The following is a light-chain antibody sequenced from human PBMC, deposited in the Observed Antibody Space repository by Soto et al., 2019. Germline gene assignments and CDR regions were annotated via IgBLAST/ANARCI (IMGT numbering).Light chain of an antibody. V-gene: IGLV2-8*01. CDR1: SSDVGDNY. CDR3: SAYVGSNNFV. J-gene: IGLJ1*01. CDR2: EVS. Sequence: QSVLTQPPSASGSPGQSVTISCTGTSSDVGDNYVSWYQQRLGKAPTLIIYEVSQRPSGVPDRFSGSKSGNTASLTVSGLQTEDEADYYCSAYVGSNNFVFGSGTKGTVL.